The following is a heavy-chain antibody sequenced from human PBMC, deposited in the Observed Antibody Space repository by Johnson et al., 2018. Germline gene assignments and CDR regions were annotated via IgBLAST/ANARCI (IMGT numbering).Heavy chain of an antibody. Sequence: QVQLVQSGGGLVKXGGSLRLSCAASGFTFSDYYMSWIRQAPGKGLEWVSYISSSGSTIYYADSVKGRFTISRDNAKNSLYLQMNSLSAEDTAVYYCARGAGRSIIQLLSDLTGYYYGMDVWGQGTTVTVSS. J-gene: IGHJ6*02. D-gene: IGHD5-18*01. V-gene: IGHV3-11*01. CDR2: ISSSGSTI. CDR1: GFTFSDYY. CDR3: ARGAGRSIIQLLSDLTGYYYGMDV.